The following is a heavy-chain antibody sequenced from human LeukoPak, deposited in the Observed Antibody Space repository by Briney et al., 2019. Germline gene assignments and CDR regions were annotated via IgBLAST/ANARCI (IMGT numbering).Heavy chain of an antibody. CDR1: GFTFSSYW. D-gene: IGHD6-13*01. V-gene: IGHV3-7*01. J-gene: IGHJ3*02. CDR2: INQDGSEK. Sequence: PGGSLRLSCAASGFTFSSYWMYWVRQAPGKGLEWVANINQDGSEKYYVDSLKDRFTISRDNAKNSLYLQMNSLRAEDTALYYCARQTAAATVHAFHIWGQGTVVTVSS. CDR3: ARQTAAATVHAFHI.